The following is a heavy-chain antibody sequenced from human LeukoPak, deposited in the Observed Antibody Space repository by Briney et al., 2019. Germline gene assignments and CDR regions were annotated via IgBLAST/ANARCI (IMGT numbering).Heavy chain of an antibody. Sequence: GGSLRLSCAVSGFSFSNSGMNWVRQAPGEGLQWVSYISDIGHIIYYADSVKGRFTISRDNAKNSLYLQMHNLRADDTAVYYCATAGSYPVWGQGTLVTVSS. V-gene: IGHV3-48*04. CDR3: ATAGSYPV. CDR2: ISDIGHII. CDR1: GFSFSNSG. J-gene: IGHJ4*02. D-gene: IGHD3-10*01.